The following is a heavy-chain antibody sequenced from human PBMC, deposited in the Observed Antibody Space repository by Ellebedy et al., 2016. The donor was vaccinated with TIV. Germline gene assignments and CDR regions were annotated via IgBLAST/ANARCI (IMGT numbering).Heavy chain of an antibody. J-gene: IGHJ3*02. CDR1: GYTFTSYG. CDR2: ISAYNGNT. Sequence: ASVKVSCKASGYTFTSYGISWVRQPPGQGLEWMGWISAYNGNTNYAQKLQGRGTMNTDTSTSKAYMELRSLRSDDTAVYYCARDQGYCSGGSCYSDAFDIWGQGTMVTVSS. CDR3: ARDQGYCSGGSCYSDAFDI. D-gene: IGHD2-15*01. V-gene: IGHV1-18*01.